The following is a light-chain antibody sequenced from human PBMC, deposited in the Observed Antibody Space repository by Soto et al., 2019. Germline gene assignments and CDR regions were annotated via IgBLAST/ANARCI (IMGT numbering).Light chain of an antibody. CDR1: SSDVGGYNS. CDR3: SSYTSSSTPLV. CDR2: EVS. V-gene: IGLV2-14*01. Sequence: QSVLTQPASVSGSPGQSITISCTGTSSDVGGYNSVSWYQQHTGNAPKLMIYEVSNRPSGVSNRFSGSKSGNTASLTISVLQAEDEADYYCSSYTSSSTPLVFGAGTKVTV. J-gene: IGLJ1*01.